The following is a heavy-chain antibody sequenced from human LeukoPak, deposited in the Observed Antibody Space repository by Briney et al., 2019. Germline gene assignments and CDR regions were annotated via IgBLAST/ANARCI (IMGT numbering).Heavy chain of an antibody. J-gene: IGHJ4*02. CDR3: AMGERVRGVN. Sequence: ASVEVSCKASGYTFTSYYMHWVRQAPGQGLEWMGIINPNGGSTSHAQTFQGRVTMARDTSTSTVYMELSSLRSEDTAVYYCAMGERVRGVNWGQGTLVTVSS. V-gene: IGHV1-46*01. CDR2: INPNGGST. D-gene: IGHD3-10*01. CDR1: GYTFTSYY.